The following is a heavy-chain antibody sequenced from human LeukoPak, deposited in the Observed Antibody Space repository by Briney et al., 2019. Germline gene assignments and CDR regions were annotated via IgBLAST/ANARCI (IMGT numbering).Heavy chain of an antibody. V-gene: IGHV3-13*04. CDR3: ARDRLSNGAGWYFDL. Sequence: GGSLRLSRAASGFTFSSYDMHWVRQVTGRGLEWVSAIGIAGDTYYLGSVKGRFTISRENAKNSLYLQMNSLRAGDTAVYYCARDRLSNGAGWYFDLWGRGTLVSVSS. D-gene: IGHD2-8*01. J-gene: IGHJ2*01. CDR1: GFTFSSYD. CDR2: IGIAGDT.